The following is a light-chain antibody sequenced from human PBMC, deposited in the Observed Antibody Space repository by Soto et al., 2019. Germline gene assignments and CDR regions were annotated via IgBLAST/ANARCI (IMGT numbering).Light chain of an antibody. CDR2: GNS. J-gene: IGLJ2*01. CDR3: QSYDSSLSAVV. Sequence: VLTQPPSVSGAPGQRVTISCTGSSSNIGAGYDVHWYQQLPGTAPKLLIYGNSNRPSGVPDRFSGSKSGTSASLAITGLQAEDEADYYCQSYDSSLSAVVFGGGTKVTVL. CDR1: SSNIGAGYD. V-gene: IGLV1-40*01.